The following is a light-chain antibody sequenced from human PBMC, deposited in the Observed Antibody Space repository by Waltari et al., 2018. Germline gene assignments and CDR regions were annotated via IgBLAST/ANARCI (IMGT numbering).Light chain of an antibody. CDR2: EVT. CDR1: SSDIGGSSF. V-gene: IGLV2-14*01. Sequence: QSALTPPASVSGSPGQSFTISSTGTSSDIGGSSFVSCYQQHPGKAPKLMIYEVTKRPSGVSNRFSGSNSGSTASLTISGLQAEDEADYYCSSYKGSSTLYVFGTGTKVTVL. J-gene: IGLJ1*01. CDR3: SSYKGSSTLYV.